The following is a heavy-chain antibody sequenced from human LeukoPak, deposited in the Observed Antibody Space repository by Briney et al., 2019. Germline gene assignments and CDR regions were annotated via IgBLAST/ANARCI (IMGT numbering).Heavy chain of an antibody. Sequence: GGSLRLSCAVSGFTFSSYAMNWVRQAPGKGLEWVSTISGSGGSTYDADSVKGRFTISRDNSKNTLYLQMNSLRAEDTAVYYCAKDRSYSHGYGDYYFDYWGQGTLVTVSS. CDR1: GFTFSSYA. V-gene: IGHV3-23*01. CDR2: ISGSGGST. J-gene: IGHJ4*02. D-gene: IGHD5-18*01. CDR3: AKDRSYSHGYGDYYFDY.